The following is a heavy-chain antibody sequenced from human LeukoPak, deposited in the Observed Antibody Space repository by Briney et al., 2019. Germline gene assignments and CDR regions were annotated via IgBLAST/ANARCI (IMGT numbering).Heavy chain of an antibody. V-gene: IGHV3-21*04. J-gene: IGHJ5*02. CDR2: ISSNSSYI. Sequence: GGSLRLSCAASGFTFSDYSMNWVRQAPGKGLEWVSSISSNSSYIYYADSVKGRFTISRDNAKNSLYLQMNSLRSEDTAVYYCARGPTGSPSMGSSPKSWAAPNPFDPWGQGTLVTVSS. CDR3: ARGPTGSPSMGSSPKSWAAPNPFDP. D-gene: IGHD3-10*01. CDR1: GFTFSDYS.